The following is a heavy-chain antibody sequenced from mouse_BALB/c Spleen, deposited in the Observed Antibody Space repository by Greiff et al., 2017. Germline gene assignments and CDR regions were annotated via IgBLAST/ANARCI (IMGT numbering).Heavy chain of an antibody. J-gene: IGHJ4*01. V-gene: IGHV5-9-4*01. CDR3: AREDYGSFYAMDY. Sequence: EVKLQESGGGLVKPGGSLKLSCAASGFTFSSYAMSWVRQSPEKRLEWVAEISSGGSYTYYPDTVTGRFTISRDNAKNTLYLEMSSLRSEDTAMYYCAREDYGSFYAMDYWGQGTSVTVSS. CDR2: ISSGGSYT. CDR1: GFTFSSYA. D-gene: IGHD1-2*01.